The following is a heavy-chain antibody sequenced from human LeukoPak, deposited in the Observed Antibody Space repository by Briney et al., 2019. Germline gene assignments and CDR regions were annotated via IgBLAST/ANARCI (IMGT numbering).Heavy chain of an antibody. CDR3: ARDVSRVKLLRRYYYYYYMDV. CDR1: GFTFSSYG. J-gene: IGHJ6*03. Sequence: GGTLRLSCAASGFTFSSYGMSWVRQAPGKGLEWVSAISGSGGSTYYADSVKGRFTISRDNSKNTLYLRMNSLRPEDTAVYYCARDVSRVKLLRRYYYYYYMDVWGKGTTVT. CDR2: ISGSGGST. V-gene: IGHV3-23*01. D-gene: IGHD1-26*01.